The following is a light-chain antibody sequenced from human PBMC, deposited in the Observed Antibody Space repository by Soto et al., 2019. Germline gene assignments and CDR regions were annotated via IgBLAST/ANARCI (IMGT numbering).Light chain of an antibody. CDR1: QRLLHSNGYNY. V-gene: IGKV2-28*01. CDR3: IQALKTPRN. J-gene: IGKJ1*01. Sequence: DIVMNQSTLSLPVTPGEPASISCRSSQRLLHSNGYNYLDWYLQKTGPSPQLLIYLGSNRSSGVSDRCRDSGSGRNYRLELSRVEADEVVVYSGIQALKTPRNFGQGTEVEI. CDR2: LGS.